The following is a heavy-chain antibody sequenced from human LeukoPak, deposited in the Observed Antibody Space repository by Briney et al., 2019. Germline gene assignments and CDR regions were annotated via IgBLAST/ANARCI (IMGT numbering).Heavy chain of an antibody. D-gene: IGHD2-2*01. Sequence: PGGSLRLSCTASGFTFGDYAMSWVCQAPGKGLEWVGFIRSKAYGGTTEYAASVKGRFTISRDDSKSIAYLQMNSLKTEDTAVYYCTRSRCSSTSCYWGVFDYWGQGTLVTVSS. V-gene: IGHV3-49*04. CDR2: IRSKAYGGTT. CDR3: TRSRCSSTSCYWGVFDY. J-gene: IGHJ4*02. CDR1: GFTFGDYA.